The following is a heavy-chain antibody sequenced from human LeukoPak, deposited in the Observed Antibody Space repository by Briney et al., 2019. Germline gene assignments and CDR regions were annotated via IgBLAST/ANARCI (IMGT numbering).Heavy chain of an antibody. CDR2: IGTTGGTT. J-gene: IGHJ4*02. V-gene: IGHV3-64D*06. Sequence: GRSLRLSCAASGFTFSSYAMHWVRQAPGKALEYVSAIGTTGGTTYYADSVKGRFTISRDDSKNTLFLQMSSLRAEDTAVYYCVKEYGGNFDYWGQGTLVTVSS. D-gene: IGHD4-23*01. CDR1: GFTFSSYA. CDR3: VKEYGGNFDY.